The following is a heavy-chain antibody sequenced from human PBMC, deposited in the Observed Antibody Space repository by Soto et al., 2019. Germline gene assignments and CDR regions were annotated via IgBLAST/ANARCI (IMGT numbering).Heavy chain of an antibody. CDR2: IYYSGST. J-gene: IGHJ4*02. V-gene: IGHV4-39*01. CDR3: ARPNSYYDSSGYSYYFDY. Sequence: PSETLSLTCTVSGGSISSSSYYWGWIRQPPGKGLEWIGSIYYSGSTYYNPSLKSRVTISVDTSKNQFSLKLSSVTAADTAVYYCARPNSYYDSSGYSYYFDYWGQGTLVTVSP. CDR1: GGSISSSSYY. D-gene: IGHD3-22*01.